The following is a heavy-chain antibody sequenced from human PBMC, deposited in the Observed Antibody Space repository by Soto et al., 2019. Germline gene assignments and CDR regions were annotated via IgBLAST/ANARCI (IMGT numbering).Heavy chain of an antibody. D-gene: IGHD5-12*01. V-gene: IGHV3-74*01. Sequence: GGSLRLSCVASGFTLSNNWMHWVRQVPGEGLVWVSRINSDGRTRSYADSVRGRFTISRDNAKNTVYLQMNSLRTEDTAVYYCASPSGTSPAASFDIWGQGTMVTVSS. CDR1: GFTLSNNW. CDR3: ASPSGTSPAASFDI. J-gene: IGHJ3*02. CDR2: INSDGRTR.